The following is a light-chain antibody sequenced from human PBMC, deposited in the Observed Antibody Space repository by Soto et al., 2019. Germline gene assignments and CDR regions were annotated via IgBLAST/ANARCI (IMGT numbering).Light chain of an antibody. CDR2: EVS. V-gene: IGLV2-8*01. CDR1: SGDVGGYNY. J-gene: IGLJ2*01. Sequence: QSVLTQPPSASGSPGQSVTISCTGTSGDVGGYNYVSWYQQHPGKAPKLMIYEVSKRPSGVPDRFSGSKSGTTASLTVSGLQADDEADYYCSSYAGDTIVVFGGGTKLTVL. CDR3: SSYAGDTIVV.